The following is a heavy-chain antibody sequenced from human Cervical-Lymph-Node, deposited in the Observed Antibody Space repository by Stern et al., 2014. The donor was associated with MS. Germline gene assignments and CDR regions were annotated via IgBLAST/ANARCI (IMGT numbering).Heavy chain of an antibody. CDR2: IYHGGTT. CDR3: ARDPGSSWLDS. CDR1: GGSINSGSYY. V-gene: IGHV4-61*01. J-gene: IGHJ5*01. D-gene: IGHD2-2*01. Sequence: QVQLQESGPGLVKPSETLSLTCTVSGGSINSGSYYWTWIRRSPGKGLEWLGYIYHGGTTNYNPSLKSRINISIDTAKNQFSLEVTSVTAADTAFYYCARDPGSSWLDSWGQGTLVTVSS.